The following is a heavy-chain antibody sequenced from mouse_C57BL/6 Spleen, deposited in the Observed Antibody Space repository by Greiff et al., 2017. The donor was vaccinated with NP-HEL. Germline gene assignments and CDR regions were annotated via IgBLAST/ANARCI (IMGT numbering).Heavy chain of an antibody. CDR1: GYTFTSYW. CDR3: AKEWGFYYGSSSAWFAY. D-gene: IGHD1-1*01. J-gene: IGHJ3*01. Sequence: VQLQQSGTELVKPGASVKLSCKASGYTFTSYWMHWVKQRPGQGLEWIGNINPSNGGTNYNEKFKSKATLTVDKSSSTAYMQLSSLTSEDSAVYDCAKEWGFYYGSSSAWFAYWGQGTLVTVSA. V-gene: IGHV1-53*01. CDR2: INPSNGGT.